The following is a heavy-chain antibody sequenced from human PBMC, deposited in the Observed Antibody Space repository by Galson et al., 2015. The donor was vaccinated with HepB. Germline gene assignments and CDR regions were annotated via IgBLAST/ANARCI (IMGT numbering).Heavy chain of an antibody. CDR1: GGSISSSSYY. V-gene: IGHV4-39*01. CDR2: IYYSGST. D-gene: IGHD1-26*01. CDR3: ARGEIVGAVSWFDP. J-gene: IGHJ5*02. Sequence: TLSLTCTVSGGSISSSSYYWGWIRQPPGKGLEWIGSIYYSGSTYYNPSLKSRVTISVDTSKNQFSLKLSSVTAADTAVYYCARGEIVGAVSWFDPWGQGTLVPVSS.